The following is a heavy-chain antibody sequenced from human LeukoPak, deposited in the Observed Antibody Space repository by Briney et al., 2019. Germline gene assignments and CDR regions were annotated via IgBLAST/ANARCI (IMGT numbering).Heavy chain of an antibody. CDR1: GGTFSSYA. Sequence: GASVTVSFKASGGTFSSYAVSWVRQAPGQGLEWMGGIIPIFGTANYAQKFQGRVTITTDESTSTAYMELSSLRSEDTAVYYCARVGNSGSSFDYWGQGTLVTVSS. CDR3: ARVGNSGSSFDY. V-gene: IGHV1-69*05. CDR2: IIPIFGTA. J-gene: IGHJ4*02. D-gene: IGHD4-23*01.